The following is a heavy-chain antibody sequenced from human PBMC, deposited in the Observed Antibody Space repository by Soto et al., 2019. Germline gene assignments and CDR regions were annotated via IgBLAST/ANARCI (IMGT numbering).Heavy chain of an antibody. CDR2: INDNGGST. CDR1: GFSFTRHA. Sequence: GGSLRLSCAASGFSFTRHAMSWVRQAPGKGLEWVSAINDNGGSTWYADSVKGRFTISRDNSKNMLYLQMNSLRAEDTAVYYCAKGSASSRPYYFDYWGQGTLVTVSS. V-gene: IGHV3-23*01. CDR3: AKGSASSRPYYFDY. J-gene: IGHJ4*02. D-gene: IGHD6-6*01.